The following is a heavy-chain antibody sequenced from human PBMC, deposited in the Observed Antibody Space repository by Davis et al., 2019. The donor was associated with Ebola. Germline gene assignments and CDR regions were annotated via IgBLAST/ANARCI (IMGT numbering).Heavy chain of an antibody. CDR1: GGTFNNYA. D-gene: IGHD6-19*01. CDR3: ARGPVEQWLFDF. CDR2: NIPIFGTA. V-gene: IGHV1-69*06. J-gene: IGHJ4*02. Sequence: SVTVSCKASGGTFNNYAVSWVRQAPGQGLEWMGGNIPIFGTANYAQKFQGRVTITADKSTSTPYMELSSLRSEDTAVYYCARGPVEQWLFDFWGQGTLVTVSS.